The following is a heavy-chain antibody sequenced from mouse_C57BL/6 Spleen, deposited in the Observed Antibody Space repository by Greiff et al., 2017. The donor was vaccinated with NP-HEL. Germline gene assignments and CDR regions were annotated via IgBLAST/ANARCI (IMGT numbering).Heavy chain of an antibody. J-gene: IGHJ3*01. D-gene: IGHD2-12*01. CDR3: TRGTRYAWFAY. CDR1: GYTFTSYW. CDR2: IYPGNSDT. V-gene: IGHV1-5*01. Sequence: EVQLQQSGTVLARPGASVKMSCKTSGYTFTSYWMHWVKQRPGQGLEWIGAIYPGNSDTSYNQKFKGKAKLTAVTPASTAYMELSSLTNEDSAVYYCTRGTRYAWFAYWGQGTLVTVSA.